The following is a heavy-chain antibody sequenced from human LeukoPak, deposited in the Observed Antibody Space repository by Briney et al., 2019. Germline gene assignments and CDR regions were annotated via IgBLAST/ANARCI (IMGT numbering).Heavy chain of an antibody. CDR1: GFTFNTFN. D-gene: IGHD3-9*01. V-gene: IGHV3-21*01. CDR2: ITSGGDYI. Sequence: SGGSLRLSCAASGFTFNTFNMNWVRQAPGKGLEWVSSITSGGDYIYYADSVKGRFTTSRDNARNSLSLQLNSLRVEDTAVYYCARGHYDVLAASYKWTPDYWGQGTLVTVSS. CDR3: ARGHYDVLAASYKWTPDY. J-gene: IGHJ4*02.